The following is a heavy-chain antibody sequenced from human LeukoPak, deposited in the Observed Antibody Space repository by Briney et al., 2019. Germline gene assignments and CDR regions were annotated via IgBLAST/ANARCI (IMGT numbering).Heavy chain of an antibody. V-gene: IGHV4-39*01. D-gene: IGHD1-26*01. CDR1: GGSISSDTSY. CDR2: IYYSGST. CDR3: ARHGTSWDEYFHH. J-gene: IGHJ1*01. Sequence: SETLSLTCAVSGGSISSDTSYWGWVRQPPEKGLEWIGSIYYSGSTYYNPSLQSRVTISVDTSKNQFSLNLGSVTAADTAIYYCARHGTSWDEYFHHWGQGTLVTVSS.